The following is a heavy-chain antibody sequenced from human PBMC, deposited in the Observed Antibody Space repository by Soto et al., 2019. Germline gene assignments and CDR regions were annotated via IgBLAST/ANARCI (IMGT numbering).Heavy chain of an antibody. CDR1: GDSVTTGSYY. CDR2: IYYSGST. CDR3: AKRDYAFDS. V-gene: IGHV4-61*01. D-gene: IGHD4-17*01. Sequence: QVQLQESGPGLVKPSETLSLTCSVSGDSVTTGSYYWSWIRQPPGKGLEWIGYIYYSGSTNYNPSLKSRATISTDTSGRQFSLNLTSVTADDTAVYFCAKRDYAFDSWGQGTLVTVSS. J-gene: IGHJ4*02.